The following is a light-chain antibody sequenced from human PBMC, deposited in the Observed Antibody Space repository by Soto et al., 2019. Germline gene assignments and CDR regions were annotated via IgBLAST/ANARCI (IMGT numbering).Light chain of an antibody. CDR3: MQVLQTPFT. CDR2: LGS. Sequence: DIVLTQSPLHLPVTPGEPASISCRCSPSLLPKNGYNYLDWYLQRPGQSPQLLIYLGSNRASGGPDRFSASGSGTDFTLKISRVEAEDVGIYYCMQVLQTPFTFGQGTKLEIK. CDR1: PSLLPKNGYNY. V-gene: IGKV2-28*01. J-gene: IGKJ2*01.